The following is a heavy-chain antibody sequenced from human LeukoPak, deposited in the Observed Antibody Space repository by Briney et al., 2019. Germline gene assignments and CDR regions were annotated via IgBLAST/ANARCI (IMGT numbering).Heavy chain of an antibody. CDR1: GGSFSGYY. CDR3: AIRGYSYGYLSY. CDR2: INHSGST. Sequence: SETLSLTCAVYGGSFSGYYWSWIRQPPGKGLEWIGEINHSGSTNYNPSLKSRVTISVDTSKNQFSLKLSSVTAADTAVYYCAIRGYSYGYLSYWGQGTLVTVPS. J-gene: IGHJ4*02. D-gene: IGHD5-18*01. V-gene: IGHV4-34*01.